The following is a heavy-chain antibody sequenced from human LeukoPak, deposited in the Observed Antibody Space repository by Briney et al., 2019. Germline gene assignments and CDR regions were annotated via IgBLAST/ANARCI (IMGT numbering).Heavy chain of an antibody. Sequence: GGSLRLSCAASGFTFSSYAMHWVRQAPGKGLEWVAVISYDGSNKYHADSVKGRFTISRDNSKNTLYLQMNSLRAEDTAVYYCASAYGGYSDYWGQGTLVTVSS. D-gene: IGHD5-12*01. CDR3: ASAYGGYSDY. V-gene: IGHV3-30-3*01. CDR2: ISYDGSNK. J-gene: IGHJ4*02. CDR1: GFTFSSYA.